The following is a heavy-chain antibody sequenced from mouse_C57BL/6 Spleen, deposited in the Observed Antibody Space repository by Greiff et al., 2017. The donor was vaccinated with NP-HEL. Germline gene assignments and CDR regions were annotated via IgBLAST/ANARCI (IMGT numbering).Heavy chain of an antibody. CDR3: ARGGWLLISPYYAMDY. CDR1: GYTFTSYG. Sequence: QVQLQQSGAELARPGASVKLSCKASGYTFTSYGISWVKQRPGQGLEWIGEIYPRSGNTYYNEKFKGKATLTADKSPSTAYMERRSLTSEDSAVYFCARGGWLLISPYYAMDYWGQGTSVTVSS. CDR2: IYPRSGNT. D-gene: IGHD2-3*01. J-gene: IGHJ4*01. V-gene: IGHV1-81*01.